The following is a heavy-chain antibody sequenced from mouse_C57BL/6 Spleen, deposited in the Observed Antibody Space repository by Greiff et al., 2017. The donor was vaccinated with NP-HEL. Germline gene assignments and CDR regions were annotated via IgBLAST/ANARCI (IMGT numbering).Heavy chain of an antibody. D-gene: IGHD3-3*01. Sequence: QVQLKQPGAELVRPGSSVKLSCKASGYTFTSYWMHWVKQRPIQGLEWIGNIDPSDSETHYNQKFKDKATLTVDKSSSTAYMQLSSLTSEDSAVYYWARGDDAMDYWGQGTSVTVSS. CDR1: GYTFTSYW. J-gene: IGHJ4*01. CDR2: IDPSDSET. V-gene: IGHV1-52*01. CDR3: ARGDDAMDY.